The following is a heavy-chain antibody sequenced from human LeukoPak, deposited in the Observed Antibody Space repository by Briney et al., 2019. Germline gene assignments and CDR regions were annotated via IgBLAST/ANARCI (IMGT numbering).Heavy chain of an antibody. CDR3: ATAGPYSGSYYAFDI. J-gene: IGHJ3*02. CDR2: FDPEDGET. Sequence: ASVKVSCKVSGYTLTELSMHWVRQAPGKGLEWMGGFDPEDGETIYAQKFQGRGTMTEDTSTDTAYMELSSLRSEDTAVYYCATAGPYSGSYYAFDIWGQGTMVTVSS. D-gene: IGHD1-26*01. V-gene: IGHV1-24*01. CDR1: GYTLTELS.